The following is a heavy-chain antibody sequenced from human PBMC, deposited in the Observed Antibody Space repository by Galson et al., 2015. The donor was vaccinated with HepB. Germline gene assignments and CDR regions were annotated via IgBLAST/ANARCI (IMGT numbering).Heavy chain of an antibody. Sequence: SLRLSCAASTFIFSTYSMNWVRQAPGKGLECVSYISSSSSTIYYADSVKGRFTISRDNAKNSLYLQMNSLRVEDTAVYYCARGLSVVSGPSGWNGGCVDPWGQGTLVTVPS. CDR1: TFIFSTYS. V-gene: IGHV3-48*04. CDR2: ISSSSSTI. D-gene: IGHD6-19*01. CDR3: ARGLSVVSGPSGWNGGCVDP. J-gene: IGHJ5*02.